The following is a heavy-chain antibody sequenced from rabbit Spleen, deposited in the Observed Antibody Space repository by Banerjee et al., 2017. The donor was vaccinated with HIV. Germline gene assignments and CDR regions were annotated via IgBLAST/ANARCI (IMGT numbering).Heavy chain of an antibody. Sequence: QSLEESGGDLVKPGASLTLTCTASGFSFGSSYRICWVRQAPGKGLEWIACIASGSSTNIYYASWALGRFIMSRTSSTTVTLQMTSLTVADTATYFCARDLITVIGWNFNLWGPGTLVTVS. D-gene: IGHD1-1*01. CDR1: GFSFGSSYR. V-gene: IGHV1S40*01. CDR3: ARDLITVIGWNFNL. J-gene: IGHJ4*01. CDR2: IASGSSTNI.